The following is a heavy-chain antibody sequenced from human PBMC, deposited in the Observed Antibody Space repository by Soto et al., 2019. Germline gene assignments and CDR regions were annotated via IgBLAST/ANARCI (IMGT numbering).Heavy chain of an antibody. D-gene: IGHD3-9*01. CDR1: GFMFSSYG. V-gene: IGHV3-23*01. CDR3: AKDPSTGPPDC. Sequence: GGSLRLSCAAAGFMFSSYGMSWVRQAPGKGLQWVATIHPSGGSAHYAESVRGRFTISRDNSRDTLYLQMNSLRAEDTAVYYCAKDPSTGPPDCWGQGALVTVSS. J-gene: IGHJ4*02. CDR2: IHPSGGSA.